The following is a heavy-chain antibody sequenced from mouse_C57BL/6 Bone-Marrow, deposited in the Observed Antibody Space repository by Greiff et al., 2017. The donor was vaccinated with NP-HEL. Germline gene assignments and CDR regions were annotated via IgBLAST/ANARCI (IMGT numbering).Heavy chain of an antibody. CDR2: ISGGGGNT. CDR1: GFTFSSYT. D-gene: IGHD2-3*01. CDR3: ARGLLQNFGY. Sequence: DVMLVESGGGLVKPGGSLKLSCAASGFTFSSYTMSWVRQTPEKRLEWVATISGGGGNTYYPDSVKGRFTISRDNAKNTLYLQMSSLRSEDTALXYCARGLLQNFGYWGQGTTLTVSS. J-gene: IGHJ2*01. V-gene: IGHV5-9*01.